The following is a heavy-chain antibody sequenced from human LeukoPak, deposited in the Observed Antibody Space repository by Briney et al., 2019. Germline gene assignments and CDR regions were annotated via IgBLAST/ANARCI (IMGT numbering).Heavy chain of an antibody. CDR2: ISSSSSYI. J-gene: IGHJ4*02. CDR1: GFTFSSYS. V-gene: IGHV3-21*01. Sequence: GGSLRLSCAASGFTFSSYSMNWVRQAPGKGLEWVSSISSSSSYIYYADSVKGRFTISRDNAKNSLYLQMNSLRAEDTAVYYCARDWRIAAAGAPETGRYWGQGTLVTVSS. D-gene: IGHD6-13*01. CDR3: ARDWRIAAAGAPETGRY.